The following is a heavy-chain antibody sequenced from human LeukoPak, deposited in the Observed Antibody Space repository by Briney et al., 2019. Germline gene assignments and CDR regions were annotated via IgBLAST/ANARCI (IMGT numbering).Heavy chain of an antibody. CDR1: GGSISSGGYY. D-gene: IGHD5-18*01. Sequence: PSETLSLTCTVSGGSISSGGYYWSWIRQHPGKGLEWIGYIYYSGSTYYNPSLKSRVTISVDTSKNQFSLKLSSVTAADTAVYYCARRGYRNGYSDYWGQGTLVTVSS. V-gene: IGHV4-31*03. CDR3: ARRGYRNGYSDY. J-gene: IGHJ4*02. CDR2: IYYSGST.